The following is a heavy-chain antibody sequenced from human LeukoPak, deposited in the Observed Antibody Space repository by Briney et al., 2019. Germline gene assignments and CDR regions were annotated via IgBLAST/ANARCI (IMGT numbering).Heavy chain of an antibody. CDR3: AREGGSYYHWFDP. D-gene: IGHD1-26*01. CDR2: IFYSGST. J-gene: IGHJ5*02. V-gene: IGHV4-59*01. Sequence: SETLSLTCTLSGGSISNYYWSWIRQPPGKGLEWIGNIFYSGSTNYNPSLKSRVTISLDTSKNQFSLKLTSVSATDTAVYYCAREGGSYYHWFDPWGQGTLVTVSS. CDR1: GGSISNYY.